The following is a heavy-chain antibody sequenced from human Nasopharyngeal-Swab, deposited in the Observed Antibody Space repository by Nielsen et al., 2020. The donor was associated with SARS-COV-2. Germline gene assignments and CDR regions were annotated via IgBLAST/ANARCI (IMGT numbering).Heavy chain of an antibody. Sequence: GESLKISCVASGFTFSSYGMHWVRQAPGKGLEWVAVISYDGSNKYYADSVRGRFTISRDNSKNTLYLQMNSLRAEDTAVYYCAKDWVGATMFYYGMDVWGQGTTVTVSS. D-gene: IGHD1-26*01. CDR2: ISYDGSNK. V-gene: IGHV3-30*18. CDR1: GFTFSSYG. CDR3: AKDWVGATMFYYGMDV. J-gene: IGHJ6*02.